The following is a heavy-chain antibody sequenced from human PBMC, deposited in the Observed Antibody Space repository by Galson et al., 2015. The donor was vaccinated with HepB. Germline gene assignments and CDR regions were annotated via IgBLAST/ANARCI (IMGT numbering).Heavy chain of an antibody. CDR2: IWYDGSNK. D-gene: IGHD6-19*01. CDR3: ARVGESGSGWSIDY. Sequence: SLRLSCAASGFTFSSYGMHWVRQAPGKGLEWVAVIWYDGSNKYYADSVKGRFTISRDNSKNTLYLQMNSLRAEDTAVYYCARVGESGSGWSIDYWGQGTLVTVSS. V-gene: IGHV3-33*01. CDR1: GFTFSSYG. J-gene: IGHJ4*02.